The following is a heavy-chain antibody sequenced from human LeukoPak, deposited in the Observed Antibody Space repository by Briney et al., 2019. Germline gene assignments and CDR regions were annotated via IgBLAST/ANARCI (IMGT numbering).Heavy chain of an antibody. Sequence: ASVKVSCKASGYTFTSYDFSWVRQATGQRPEWMGWMSPNSGDTGYAQKFQDRVTMTRNTSISTAYMELSSLRSDDTAVYYCARGPPNWGYDYWGPGTLVTVSS. D-gene: IGHD7-27*01. CDR3: ARGPPNWGYDY. CDR1: GYTFTSYD. J-gene: IGHJ4*02. CDR2: MSPNSGDT. V-gene: IGHV1-8*01.